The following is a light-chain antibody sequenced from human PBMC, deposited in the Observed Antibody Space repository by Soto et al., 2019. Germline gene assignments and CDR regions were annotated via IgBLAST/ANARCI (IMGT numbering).Light chain of an antibody. CDR3: QQRSDWPPGIT. J-gene: IGKJ5*01. Sequence: EIVMTQSPATLSVSPGERATIACRASQSVSSNLAWYQQKPGQAPRLLIDSASKRAAGIPPRFSGSGSDTDFTLTISSLEPEDFAVYYCQQRSDWPPGITFGQGTRLEIK. CDR2: SAS. CDR1: QSVSSN. V-gene: IGKV3-11*01.